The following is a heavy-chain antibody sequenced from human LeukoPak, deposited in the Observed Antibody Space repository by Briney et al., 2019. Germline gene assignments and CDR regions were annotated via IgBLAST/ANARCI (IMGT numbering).Heavy chain of an antibody. CDR1: GASISSSNW. D-gene: IGHD3-10*01. CDR3: ARDETHFYGSGSSNWFDP. CDR2: IYYSGTT. J-gene: IGHJ5*02. V-gene: IGHV4-4*02. Sequence: KASETLSLTCAVSGASISSSNWWSWVRQPPGKGLEWIGYIYYSGTTIYNPSLKSRLTISLDTSKNQFSLNLSSVTAADTAVYYCARDETHFYGSGSSNWFDPWGQGILVTVSS.